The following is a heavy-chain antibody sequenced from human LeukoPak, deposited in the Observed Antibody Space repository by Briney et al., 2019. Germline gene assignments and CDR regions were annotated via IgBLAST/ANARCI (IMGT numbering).Heavy chain of an antibody. CDR1: GYTFTSYD. Sequence: GASVKVSCKASGYTFTSYDINWVRQATGQGLEWMGWMNPNTGNTGYAQKFQGRVTMTRDMSTSTVYMELSSLRSEDTAVYYCAREIVVVVAATSRAIDYWGQGTLVTVSS. V-gene: IGHV1-8*01. D-gene: IGHD2-15*01. CDR3: AREIVVVVAATSRAIDY. J-gene: IGHJ4*02. CDR2: MNPNTGNT.